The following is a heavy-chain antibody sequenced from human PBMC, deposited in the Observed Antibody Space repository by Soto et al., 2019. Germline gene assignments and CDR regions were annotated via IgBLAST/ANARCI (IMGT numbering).Heavy chain of an antibody. V-gene: IGHV4-30-2*01. CDR3: ARGDSGALNRFDP. Sequence: QLHLQESGSGLVKPSQTLSLTCTVSGGSISSGAYSWSWIRQPPGKGLEWIGYIYNSVNSYYNPSIKSRVTISVDRSENQFSLKLPSVTAADTAVYYCARGDSGALNRFDPWGQGTLVTVSS. J-gene: IGHJ5*02. CDR1: GGSISSGAYS. D-gene: IGHD2-15*01. CDR2: IYNSVNS.